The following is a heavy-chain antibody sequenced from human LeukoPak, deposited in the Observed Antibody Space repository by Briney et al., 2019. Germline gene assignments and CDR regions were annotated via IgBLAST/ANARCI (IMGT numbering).Heavy chain of an antibody. CDR3: ASGGYSSSWYDYYYYMDV. D-gene: IGHD6-13*01. CDR1: GGTFSSYA. J-gene: IGHJ6*03. Sequence: SVKVSCKASGGTFSSYAISWVRQAPGQGLEWMGGIIPIFGTANYSQKFQGSVTITADESTSTAYMELSSLRSEDTAVYYCASGGYSSSWYDYYYYMDVWGKGTTVTVSS. CDR2: IIPIFGTA. V-gene: IGHV1-69*13.